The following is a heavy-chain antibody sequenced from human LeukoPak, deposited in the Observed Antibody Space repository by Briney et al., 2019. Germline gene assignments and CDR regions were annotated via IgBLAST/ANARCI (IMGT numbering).Heavy chain of an antibody. V-gene: IGHV1-2*04. Sequence: ASMKVSCKASGYTFNDYYMHWVRQAPGQGLEWMGWINPNSGDTKYAQKFQGWVTMTRDTSISTAYMELSRLTSDDTAVYYCASDRSYNKGPLDYWGQGTLVTVSS. CDR3: ASDRSYNKGPLDY. CDR2: INPNSGDT. D-gene: IGHD1-14*01. CDR1: GYTFNDYY. J-gene: IGHJ4*02.